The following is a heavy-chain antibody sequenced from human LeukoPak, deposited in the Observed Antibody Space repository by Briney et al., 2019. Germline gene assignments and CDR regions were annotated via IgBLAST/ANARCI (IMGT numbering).Heavy chain of an antibody. J-gene: IGHJ4*02. V-gene: IGHV7-4-1*02. CDR3: ARSASGYYDSSGYYY. D-gene: IGHD3-22*01. Sequence: ASVKVSCKASGYTFTSYAMKWVRQAPGQGLEWMGWINTNTGNPTYAQGFTGRFVFSLDTSVSTAYLQISSLKAEDTAVYYCARSASGYYDSSGYYYWGQGTLVTVSS. CDR2: INTNTGNP. CDR1: GYTFTSYA.